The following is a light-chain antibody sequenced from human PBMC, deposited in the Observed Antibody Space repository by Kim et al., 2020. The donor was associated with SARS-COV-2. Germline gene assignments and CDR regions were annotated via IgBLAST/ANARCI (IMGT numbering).Light chain of an antibody. CDR2: RDN. J-gene: IGLJ1*01. V-gene: IGLV3-1*01. Sequence: SVSPGQTASITCSGDKLADKYASWYQQRPGQSPVVVIFRDNRRPSGIPERFSGSNSGNTATLTISGTQAMDESDYYCQAWDSSLYVFGTGTKVTVL. CDR1: KLADKY. CDR3: QAWDSSLYV.